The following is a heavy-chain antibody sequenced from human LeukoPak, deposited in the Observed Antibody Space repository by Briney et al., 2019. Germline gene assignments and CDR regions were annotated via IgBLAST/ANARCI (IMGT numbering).Heavy chain of an antibody. Sequence: SETLSLTCAVSGGSISSYYWSWIRQPPGKGLEWIGYIYYSGSTNYNPSLKSRVTISVDTSKNQFSLKLSSVTAADTAVYYCASGIRRYYFDYWGQGTLVTVSS. CDR1: GGSISSYY. D-gene: IGHD6-13*01. CDR3: ASGIRRYYFDY. CDR2: IYYSGST. V-gene: IGHV4-59*01. J-gene: IGHJ4*02.